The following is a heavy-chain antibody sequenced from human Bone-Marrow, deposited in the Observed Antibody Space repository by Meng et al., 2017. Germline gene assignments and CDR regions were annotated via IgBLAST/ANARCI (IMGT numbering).Heavy chain of an antibody. V-gene: IGHV1-2*06. J-gene: IGHJ5*02. D-gene: IGHD3-10*01. CDR1: GYNFPDYY. Sequence: ASVKVSCKPSGYNFPDYYIHWVRRAPGQGLEWMGRINPKSGDTHYAQKFQARVTMTGDTSISTAYMELCGLRSDDTAMYYYARDPDIGTYGSGSYLGHNWFDPWGQGTLVTVSS. CDR3: ARDPDIGTYGSGSYLGHNWFDP. CDR2: INPKSGDT.